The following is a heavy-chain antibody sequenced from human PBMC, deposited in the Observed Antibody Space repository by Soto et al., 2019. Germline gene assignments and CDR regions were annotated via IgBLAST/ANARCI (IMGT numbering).Heavy chain of an antibody. CDR1: GDSVSSNSAV. J-gene: IGHJ4*02. CDR3: VRARNLVSGPRGFFEY. CDR2: AYYRSKWYI. V-gene: IGHV6-1*01. D-gene: IGHD3-3*01. Sequence: SQTLSLTCAISGDSVSSNSAVWNWIRQSPSRGLEWLGRAYYRSKWYIDYAESVRRRITINPDTSKNQLSLELNSVTPNDTPDDYCVRARNLVSGPRGFFEYGARETLFTVS.